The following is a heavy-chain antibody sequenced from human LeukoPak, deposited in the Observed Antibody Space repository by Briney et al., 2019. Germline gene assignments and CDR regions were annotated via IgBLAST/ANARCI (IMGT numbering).Heavy chain of an antibody. CDR1: GFTFSSYA. CDR3: ARDSRPVLEWAYYYYYMDV. V-gene: IGHV3-30-3*01. D-gene: IGHD3-3*01. J-gene: IGHJ6*03. CDR2: ISYDGSNK. Sequence: GRSLRLSCAASGFTFSSYAMHWVRQAPGKGLEWVAVISYDGSNKYYADSVKGRFTISRDNSKNTLYLQMNSLRAEDTAVYYCARDSRPVLEWAYYYYYMDVWGKGTTVTVSS.